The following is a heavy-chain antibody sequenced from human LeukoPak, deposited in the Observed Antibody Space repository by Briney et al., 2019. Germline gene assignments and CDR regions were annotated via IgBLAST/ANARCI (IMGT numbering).Heavy chain of an antibody. CDR1: GFTFSSYS. CDR3: AREGNYRQDFDY. Sequence: PGGSRRLSCAASGFTFSSYSMNWVRQAPGKGLEWVSSITGKGSQTYYADSVKGRLIISRDNSKSTLYLQMNSLRADDTAVYYCAREGNYRQDFDYWGQGTLVTVSS. V-gene: IGHV3-23*01. CDR2: ITGKGSQT. D-gene: IGHD5-24*01. J-gene: IGHJ4*02.